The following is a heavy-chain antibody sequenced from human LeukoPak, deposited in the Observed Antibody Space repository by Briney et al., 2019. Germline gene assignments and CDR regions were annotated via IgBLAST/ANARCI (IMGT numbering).Heavy chain of an antibody. CDR3: AARRGYYHYMDV. V-gene: IGHV3-23*01. CDR1: GFTFSSYA. J-gene: IGHJ6*03. Sequence: GGSLRLSCAASGFTFSSYAVAWVRQAPGEGLEWVSSISNSGSNTYYADSVKGRFTISRDNSKNTLSLQMNSLTAEDTAVYYCAARRGYYHYMDVWGKATTVTVSS. CDR2: ISNSGSNT. D-gene: IGHD3-3*01.